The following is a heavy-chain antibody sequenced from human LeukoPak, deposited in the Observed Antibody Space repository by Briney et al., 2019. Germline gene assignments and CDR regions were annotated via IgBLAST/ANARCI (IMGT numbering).Heavy chain of an antibody. Sequence: SETLSLTCTVSGGSISSFYWSWVRQSAVKGLEWIGRVDTSGSTHYNPSLGGRVTMSLDTSKNQFSLNLRSVTVADTAVYYCARLPEGGYATSLGWFGPWGQGTRVTVSS. CDR2: VDTSGST. J-gene: IGHJ5*02. CDR3: ARLPEGGYATSLGWFGP. V-gene: IGHV4-4*07. D-gene: IGHD5-24*01. CDR1: GGSISSFY.